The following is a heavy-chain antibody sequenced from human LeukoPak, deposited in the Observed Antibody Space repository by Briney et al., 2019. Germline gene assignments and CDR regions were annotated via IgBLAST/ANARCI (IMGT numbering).Heavy chain of an antibody. J-gene: IGHJ4*02. CDR1: GFTFSSYS. CDR2: ISSSSTI. CDR3: ARAGFTFSDYFGSFFDY. D-gene: IGHD3-10*01. V-gene: IGHV3-48*01. Sequence: GGTLRLSCAASGFTFSSYSMNWVRQAPGKGLEWVSHISSSSTIYYADSVKGRFTISRDNAKNSLYLQMNSLRAEDTAVYYCARAGFTFSDYFGSFFDYWGQGTLVTVSS.